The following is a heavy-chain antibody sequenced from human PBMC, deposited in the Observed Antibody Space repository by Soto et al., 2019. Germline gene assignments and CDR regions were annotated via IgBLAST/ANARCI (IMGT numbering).Heavy chain of an antibody. V-gene: IGHV5-10-1*01. D-gene: IGHD3-16*01. J-gene: IGHJ6*02. CDR2: IDPSDSYT. CDR3: ARTRYVDYYYGMDV. Sequence: PGESLKISCNGSGYSFTSYWISWVRQMPGKGLEWMGRIDPSDSYTNYSPSFQGHVTISADKSISTAYLQWSSLKASDTAMYYCARTRYVDYYYGMDVWGQGTTVTVSS. CDR1: GYSFTSYW.